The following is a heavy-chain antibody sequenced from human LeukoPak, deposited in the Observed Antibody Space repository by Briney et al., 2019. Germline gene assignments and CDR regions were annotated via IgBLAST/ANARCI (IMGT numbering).Heavy chain of an antibody. CDR3: ARVGYSSSWYNLYYYGMDV. J-gene: IGHJ6*02. Sequence: ASVKVSCKASGYTFTSYDINWVRQATGQGLEWMGWMNPNSGNTGYAQKFQGRVTMTRNTSISTAYMELSSLRSEDTAVYYCARVGYSSSWYNLYYYGMDVWGQGTTVTVSS. V-gene: IGHV1-8*01. CDR1: GYTFTSYD. D-gene: IGHD6-13*01. CDR2: MNPNSGNT.